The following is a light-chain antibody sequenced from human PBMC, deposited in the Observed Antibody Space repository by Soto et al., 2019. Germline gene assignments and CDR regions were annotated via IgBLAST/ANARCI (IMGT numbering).Light chain of an antibody. J-gene: IGLJ1*01. Sequence: ELTHPPPVSVAPGQTARISCGGNDIASKSVHWSQQKPGQAPVLVVYDDNDRPSGIPERFSGSNSGDTATLTISRVEAGDEADYYCQVWDSSSDHYVFGSGTKVTVL. CDR3: QVWDSSSDHYV. CDR2: DDN. CDR1: DIASKS. V-gene: IGLV3-21*02.